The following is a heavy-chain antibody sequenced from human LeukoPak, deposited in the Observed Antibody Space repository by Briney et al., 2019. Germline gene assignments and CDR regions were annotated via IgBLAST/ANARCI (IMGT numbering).Heavy chain of an antibody. Sequence: GGSLRLSCEASGFTFSKYWMLWVRQAPGKGLESVSRINTDGTVTTYADSVKGRFTVSRDNADNTMFLQMNSVRDEDTAVYYCATKQWLAPPPDSWGQGTPVTVSS. CDR2: INTDGTVT. J-gene: IGHJ4*02. CDR1: GFTFSKYW. CDR3: ATKQWLAPPPDS. D-gene: IGHD6-19*01. V-gene: IGHV3-74*01.